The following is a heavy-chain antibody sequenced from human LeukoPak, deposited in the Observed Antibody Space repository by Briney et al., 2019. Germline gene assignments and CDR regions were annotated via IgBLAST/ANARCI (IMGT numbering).Heavy chain of an antibody. CDR3: AKEGTTEYYFDY. D-gene: IGHD1-1*01. CDR1: GFTFSSYG. J-gene: IGHJ4*02. V-gene: IGHV3-30*18. CDR2: ISYDGRNK. Sequence: PGGSLRLSCAASGFTFSSYGMHWVRQAPGKGLEWVAVISYDGRNKYYADSVKGRFTISRDNSKNTLYLQMNSLRAEDTAVYYCAKEGTTEYYFDYWGQGTLVTVSS.